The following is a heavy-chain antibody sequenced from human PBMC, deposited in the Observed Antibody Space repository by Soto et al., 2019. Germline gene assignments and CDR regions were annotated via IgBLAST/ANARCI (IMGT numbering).Heavy chain of an antibody. V-gene: IGHV4-31*03. CDR3: ARAPGYYYDSSGYHLDY. CDR2: IYYSGST. CDR1: GDSISRGGDY. D-gene: IGHD3-22*01. J-gene: IGHJ4*02. Sequence: TSETLSLTCTVSGDSISRGGDYWTWIRQRPGKGLEWIGYIYYSGSTYYNPSLKSRVTISVDTSKNQFSLKLSSVTAADTAVYYCARAPGYYYDSSGYHLDYWGQGTLVTVSS.